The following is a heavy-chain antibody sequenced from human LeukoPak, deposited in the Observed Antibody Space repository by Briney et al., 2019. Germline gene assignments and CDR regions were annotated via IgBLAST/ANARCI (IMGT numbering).Heavy chain of an antibody. D-gene: IGHD6-13*01. CDR2: IYYSGST. CDR1: GGSISSSSYY. V-gene: IGHV4-39*01. CDR3: ARHSRYSSSWTDAFDI. J-gene: IGHJ3*02. Sequence: PSETLSLTCSVSGGSISSSSYYWGWIRQPPGKGLEWIGSIYYSGSTYYNPSLKSRVTISVDTSKNQFSLKLSSVTAADTAVYYCARHSRYSSSWTDAFDIWGQGTMVTVSS.